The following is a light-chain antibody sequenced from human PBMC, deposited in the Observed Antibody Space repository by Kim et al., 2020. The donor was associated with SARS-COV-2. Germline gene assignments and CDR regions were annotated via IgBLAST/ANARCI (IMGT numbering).Light chain of an antibody. CDR1: HSVDIN. V-gene: IGKV3-11*01. Sequence: PWEGVTVACRASHSVDINLAWYPQTPGQAPRLLIYDASIRATGIPDRFSGSGSGTDFTLTIGSLEPRDFAIYYCQQRGNWPPALTFGGGTKVDIK. J-gene: IGKJ4*01. CDR3: QQRGNWPPALT. CDR2: DAS.